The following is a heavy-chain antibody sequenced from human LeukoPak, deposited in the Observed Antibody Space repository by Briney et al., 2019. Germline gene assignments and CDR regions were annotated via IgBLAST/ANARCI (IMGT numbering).Heavy chain of an antibody. J-gene: IGHJ3*02. V-gene: IGHV4-38-2*02. CDR2: IYYSGST. CDR3: ARHEWGITNAFDI. D-gene: IGHD1-14*01. Sequence: PSETLSLTCTVSGYSISSGYYWGWIRQPPGKGPEWIGSIYYSGSTYYNPSLKSRVIISVDTSKNQFSLKLSSVTAADTAVYYCARHEWGITNAFDIWGHGTMFTVSS. CDR1: GYSISSGYY.